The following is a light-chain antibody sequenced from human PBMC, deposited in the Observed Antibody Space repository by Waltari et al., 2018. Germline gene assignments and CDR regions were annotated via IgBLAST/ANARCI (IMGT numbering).Light chain of an antibody. CDR3: HSRDASGVGGS. CDR1: GLRSYY. J-gene: IGLJ2*01. CDR2: DNN. V-gene: IGLV3-19*01. Sequence: SSELTQDPAVSVAMGQTVTITCQGNGLRSYYASWYQQRPGQAPILIMYDNNNRPSGVPDRFSGSNSYTTASVTITGAQAEDEASYYCHSRDASGVGGSFGGGTKLTVL.